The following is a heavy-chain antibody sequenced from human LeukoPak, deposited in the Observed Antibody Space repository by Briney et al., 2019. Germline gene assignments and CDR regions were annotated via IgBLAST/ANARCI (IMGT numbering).Heavy chain of an antibody. J-gene: IGHJ4*02. CDR1: GYSFTSYW. Sequence: GESLKISCKGSGYSFTSYWIGWVRQMPGKGLEWMGIIYPGDSDTRYSPSFQGQVTISADKSISTAYLQWSSLKASDTAMYYCARPSRSLRDGSNLYYFDYWGQGTLVTVSS. CDR2: IYPGDSDT. V-gene: IGHV5-51*01. D-gene: IGHD5-24*01. CDR3: ARPSRSLRDGSNLYYFDY.